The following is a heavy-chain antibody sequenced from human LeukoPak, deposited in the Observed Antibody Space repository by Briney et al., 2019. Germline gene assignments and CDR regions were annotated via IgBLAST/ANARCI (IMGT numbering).Heavy chain of an antibody. CDR3: ARELGYCSGGSCFWFDP. D-gene: IGHD2-15*01. Sequence: GASVKVSCKASGGTFSSYAISWVRQAPGQGLEWMGWISAYNGNTNYAQKLQGRVTMTTDTSTSTAYMELRSLRSDDTAVYYCARELGYCSGGSCFWFDPWGQGTLVTVSS. V-gene: IGHV1-18*01. CDR1: GGTFSSYA. CDR2: ISAYNGNT. J-gene: IGHJ5*02.